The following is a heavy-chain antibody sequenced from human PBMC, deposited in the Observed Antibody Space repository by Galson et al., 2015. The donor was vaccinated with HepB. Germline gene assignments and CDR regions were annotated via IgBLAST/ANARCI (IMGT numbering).Heavy chain of an antibody. CDR3: AISSPRLMVVAGRGAFDI. V-gene: IGHV3-23*01. CDR2: IGSTGTTT. CDR1: GFIFSSYP. D-gene: IGHD6-19*01. J-gene: IGHJ3*02. Sequence: SLRLSCAASGFIFSSYPMSWVRQAPGKGLEWVSSIGSTGTTTYYAASVKGRFAVSRDNANSQNMMYLQMNSLRAEDTAVYYCAISSPRLMVVAGRGAFDIWGQGTMVTVSS.